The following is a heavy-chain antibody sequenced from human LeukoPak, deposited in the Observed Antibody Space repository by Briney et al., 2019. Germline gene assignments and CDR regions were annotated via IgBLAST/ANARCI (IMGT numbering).Heavy chain of an antibody. Sequence: SETLSLTCTVSGGSISTYYWSWIRQPPGKGLEWIGFIYYSGSTNYNPSLEGRVTISVDTSKNQFSLNLSSVTAADTAVYYCARGYSSSYYYFDYWGQGTLVTVSS. V-gene: IGHV4-59*08. CDR1: GGSISTYY. D-gene: IGHD6-13*01. J-gene: IGHJ4*02. CDR2: IYYSGST. CDR3: ARGYSSSYYYFDY.